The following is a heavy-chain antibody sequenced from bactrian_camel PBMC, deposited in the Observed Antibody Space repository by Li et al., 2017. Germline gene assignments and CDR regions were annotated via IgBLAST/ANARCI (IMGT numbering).Heavy chain of an antibody. V-gene: IGHV3S10*01. D-gene: IGHD2*01. CDR1: GFTLRSFC. CDR2: IDAYGST. CDR3: AAKRIPPGTHCLQSWTYEY. J-gene: IGHJ4*01. Sequence: VQLVESGGGSVQAGGSLRLSCEASGFTLRSFCMSWFRQAPGKEREGVARIDAYGSTYYADSVKGRFTISRDNAKNTVDLQMNDLKPDDTATYFCAAKRIPPGTHCLQSWTYEYWGRGTQVTVS.